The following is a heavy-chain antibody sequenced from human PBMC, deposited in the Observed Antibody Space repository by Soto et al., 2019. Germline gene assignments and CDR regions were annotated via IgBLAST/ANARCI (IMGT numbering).Heavy chain of an antibody. V-gene: IGHV3-15*07. CDR2: IKNKADGGRA. D-gene: IGHD3-22*01. CDR3: TSDALGYYDSSCYSPF. Sequence: EVQLVESGRGLVRPGGSLRLSCAASGFPFSIAWLNWVRQAPGKGLEWVGRIKNKADGGRADYAAPVKGRFTISRDDSKNAMYLQMHRLKTEDTAVYYCTSDALGYYDSSCYSPFWGQGILFTVSS. J-gene: IGHJ4*02. CDR1: GFPFSIAW.